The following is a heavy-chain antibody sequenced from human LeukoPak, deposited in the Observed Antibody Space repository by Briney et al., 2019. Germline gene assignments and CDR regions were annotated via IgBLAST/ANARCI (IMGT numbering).Heavy chain of an antibody. J-gene: IGHJ2*01. D-gene: IGHD6-13*01. V-gene: IGHV3-21*01. CDR1: GFTFSSYS. CDR2: ISSSSSYI. Sequence: GGSLRLSCAASGFTFSSYSMNWVRQAPGKGLEWVSSISSSSSYIYYADSVKGRFTISRDNAKNSLYLQMNSLRAEDTAVYYCARVRIAAAGTRVDYWGRGTLVTVSS. CDR3: ARVRIAAAGTRVDY.